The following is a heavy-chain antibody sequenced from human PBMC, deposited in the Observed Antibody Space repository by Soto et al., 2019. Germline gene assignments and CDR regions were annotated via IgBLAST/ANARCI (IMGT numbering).Heavy chain of an antibody. CDR2: INHSGST. CDR1: GGSFSGYY. V-gene: IGHV4-34*01. CDR3: ARGLVRGVKSRPLDP. D-gene: IGHD3-10*01. J-gene: IGHJ5*02. Sequence: SETLSLTCAVYGGSFSGYYRSWIRQPPGKGLEWIGEINHSGSTNYNPSLKSRVTISVDTSKNQFSLKLSSVTAADTAVYYCARGLVRGVKSRPLDPWGQGTLVTVSS.